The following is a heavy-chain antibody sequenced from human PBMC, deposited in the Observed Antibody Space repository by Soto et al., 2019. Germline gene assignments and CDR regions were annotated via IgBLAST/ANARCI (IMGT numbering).Heavy chain of an antibody. CDR1: GFTFSSYA. J-gene: IGHJ6*02. CDR3: AKDRSRGELPYGMDV. V-gene: IGHV3-23*01. Sequence: EVQLLESGGGLVQPGGSLRLSCAASGFTFSSYAMSWVRQAPGKGLEWVSAISGSGGSTYYADSVKGRFTISRDNSKNTLYLQMNSLRAEDTAVYYCAKDRSRGELPYGMDVWGQGTTVTVPS. D-gene: IGHD1-26*01. CDR2: ISGSGGST.